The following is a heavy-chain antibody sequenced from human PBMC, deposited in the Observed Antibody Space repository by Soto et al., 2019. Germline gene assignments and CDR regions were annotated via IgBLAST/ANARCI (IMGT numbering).Heavy chain of an antibody. Sequence: QVQLQESGPGLVKPSQTLSLTCTVSGGSISSGDYYWSWIRQPPGKGLEWIGYIYYSGSTYYNPSLKSRVTISVDTSKNQFSLKLSSVTAADTAVYYCARVGAGGGYYYEPSFDYWGQGTLVTVSS. D-gene: IGHD3-22*01. J-gene: IGHJ4*02. CDR1: GGSISSGDYY. CDR2: IYYSGST. CDR3: ARVGAGGGYYYEPSFDY. V-gene: IGHV4-30-4*01.